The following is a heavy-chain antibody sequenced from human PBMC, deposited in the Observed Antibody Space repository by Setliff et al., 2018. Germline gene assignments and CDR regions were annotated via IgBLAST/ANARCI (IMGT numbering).Heavy chain of an antibody. D-gene: IGHD7-27*01. V-gene: IGHV3-74*01. CDR3: AALDWGENFYNVDV. Sequence: VGSLRLSCTVYGFSFNKYWMYWVRQAPGKGLEWVSRINGDATIAHYADSVKGRFTIPRDNARNALYLQMVSLRGEDTGVYFCAALDWGENFYNVDVWGKGTTVTVSS. CDR2: INGDATIA. J-gene: IGHJ6*03. CDR1: GFSFNKYW.